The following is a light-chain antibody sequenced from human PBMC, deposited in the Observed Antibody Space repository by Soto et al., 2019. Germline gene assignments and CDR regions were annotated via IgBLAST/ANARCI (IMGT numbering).Light chain of an antibody. CDR1: SSDVVLYDY. CDR3: SSYTSDSSSV. V-gene: IGLV2-14*01. Sequence: QSALTKAASVSGSPGQSITISCTGTSSDVVLYDYVSWYQQHPGKAPQLMIYAVSNRPSGVSNRFSASKSGNTASLFISGLQAEDEADYYCSSYTSDSSSVFGSSTKATVL. J-gene: IGLJ1*01. CDR2: AVS.